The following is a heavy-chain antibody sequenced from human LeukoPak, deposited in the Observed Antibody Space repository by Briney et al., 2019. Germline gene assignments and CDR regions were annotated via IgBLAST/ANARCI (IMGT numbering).Heavy chain of an antibody. CDR2: MNPDTGST. Sequence: ASVKVSCKASGYTFTSYYMHWVRQAPGQGLEWMGWMNPDTGSTGFAQKFQGRLTISQSSSIDTVYMELNSLTSEDTAVYYCARRGLVAGIYDLVYGFDIWGQGTMVTVSS. J-gene: IGHJ3*02. V-gene: IGHV1-8*03. CDR1: GYTFTSYY. D-gene: IGHD3/OR15-3a*01. CDR3: ARRGLVAGIYDLVYGFDI.